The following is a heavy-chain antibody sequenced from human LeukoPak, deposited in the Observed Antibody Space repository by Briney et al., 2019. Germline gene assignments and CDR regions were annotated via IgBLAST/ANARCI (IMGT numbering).Heavy chain of an antibody. CDR2: INHSGST. D-gene: IGHD2-15*01. V-gene: IGHV4-34*01. CDR1: GGSFSGYY. Sequence: PSETLSLTCAVYGGSFSGYYWSWIRQPPGKGLEWIGEINHSGSTNYNPSLKSRVTISVDTSKNQFSLKLSSVTAADTAVYYCARPLSRGSDDAFDIWGQGTMVTVSS. CDR3: ARPLSRGSDDAFDI. J-gene: IGHJ3*02.